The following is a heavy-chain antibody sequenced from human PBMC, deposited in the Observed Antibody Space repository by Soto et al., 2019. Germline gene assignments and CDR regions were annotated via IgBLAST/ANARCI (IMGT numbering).Heavy chain of an antibody. V-gene: IGHV1-8*01. CDR2: MNPNSGNT. D-gene: IGHD4-17*01. CDR1: GYTFTSYD. J-gene: IGHJ6*02. Sequence: QVQLVQSGAEVKKPGASVKVSCKASGYTFTSYDINWVRQATGQGLEWMGWMNPNSGNTGYAQKFQGRVTMTRNTSIRTAYMELSSLRSEDTAVYYCARGSTYAPAYYYGMDVWGQGTTVTVSS. CDR3: ARGSTYAPAYYYGMDV.